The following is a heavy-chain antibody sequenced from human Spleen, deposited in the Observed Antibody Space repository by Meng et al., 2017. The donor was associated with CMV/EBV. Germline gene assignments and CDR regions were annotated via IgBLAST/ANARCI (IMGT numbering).Heavy chain of an antibody. Sequence: SETLSLTCTVSGASITSSSYFWDWIRQSPGKGLEWIGSLSYGGNIYYNSSPKSRVTISVDMSKNQITLRLTSVTAADTAVYYCAKIFPSDYYKYSMDVWGQGTTVTVSS. CDR1: GASITSSSYF. CDR3: AKIFPSDYYKYSMDV. J-gene: IGHJ6*02. V-gene: IGHV4-39*06. CDR2: LSYGGNI. D-gene: IGHD3-3*01.